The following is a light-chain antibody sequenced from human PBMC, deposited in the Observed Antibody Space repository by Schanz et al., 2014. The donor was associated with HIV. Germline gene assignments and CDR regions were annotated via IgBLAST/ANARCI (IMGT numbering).Light chain of an antibody. CDR3: QSYDDTQPCI. Sequence: NFMLTQPHSVSESPGKTVTISCTGGGGSIANNYVQRYQQRPGSAPTTVIYEHNLRPSGVPDRFSGSVDSSSNSASLTISGLKTEDEADYYCQSYDDTQPCIFGGGTKLTVL. CDR2: EHN. J-gene: IGLJ2*01. CDR1: GGSIANNY. V-gene: IGLV6-57*02.